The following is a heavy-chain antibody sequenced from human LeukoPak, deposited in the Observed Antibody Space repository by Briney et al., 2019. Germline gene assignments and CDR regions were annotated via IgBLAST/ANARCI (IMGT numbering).Heavy chain of an antibody. CDR3: TRSVVTTEDFDY. D-gene: IGHD2-21*02. J-gene: IGHJ4*02. CDR1: GCTFSSYP. V-gene: IGHV3-30-3*01. CDR2: ISHDGSNK. Sequence: PGGSLRLSCAGSGCTFSSYPMHWVRQAPGLGLQWVEVISHDGSNKYYEDSAKGRFTISRDNSKSTLYLHLNIPRPEDTAVYYCTRSVVTTEDFDYWGQGTLLTVSS.